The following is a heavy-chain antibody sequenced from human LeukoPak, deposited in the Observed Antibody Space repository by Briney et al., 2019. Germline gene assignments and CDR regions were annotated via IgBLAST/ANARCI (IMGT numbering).Heavy chain of an antibody. J-gene: IGHJ4*02. Sequence: SGGSLRLSCETSGFTFSHYGIHWVRQVPGMGLEWVAFIKYDGSKIYYAESVQGRFTISGDNSKNNLFLQMTRMRPQDTAVYYCATDGIPSATALANWGQGTLVTVSS. CDR2: IKYDGSKI. CDR1: GFTFSHYG. CDR3: ATDGIPSATALAN. V-gene: IGHV3-30*02. D-gene: IGHD2/OR15-2a*01.